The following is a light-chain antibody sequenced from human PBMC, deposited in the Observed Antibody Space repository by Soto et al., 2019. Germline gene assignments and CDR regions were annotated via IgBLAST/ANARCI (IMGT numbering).Light chain of an antibody. J-gene: IGKJ1*01. Sequence: DIVMTQSPLSLPVTPGEPASISCRSSQSLLHSNGYNYLDWYLQKPGQSPQLLIYLGSNRASGVPGRFSVSGSGTDFTMNISRVEAEDARVDYCMQALPTWTLGQGTYVEIK. V-gene: IGKV2-28*01. CDR1: QSLLHSNGYNY. CDR2: LGS. CDR3: MQALPTWT.